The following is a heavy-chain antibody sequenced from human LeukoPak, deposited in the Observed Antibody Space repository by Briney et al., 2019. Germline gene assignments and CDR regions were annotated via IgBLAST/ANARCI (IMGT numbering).Heavy chain of an antibody. V-gene: IGHV4-39*01. D-gene: IGHD3-16*01. CDR2: IYYSGIT. Sequence: PSETLSLTCTVSGDSISTSRYYWGWVRQTPGKGLEWLGSIYYSGITHYNPSLKSRLTIYVDMSRNQFSLHLFSVTAADTAVFYCARSDYYDYRQIDYWGQGTLVTISS. CDR1: GDSISTSRYY. J-gene: IGHJ4*02. CDR3: ARSDYYDYRQIDY.